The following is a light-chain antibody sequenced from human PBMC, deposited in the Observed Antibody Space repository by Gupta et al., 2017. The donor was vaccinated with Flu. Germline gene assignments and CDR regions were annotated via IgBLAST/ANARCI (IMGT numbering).Light chain of an antibody. V-gene: IGKV3-11*01. CDR2: DAS. CDR3: QQRSNRPPYT. J-gene: IGKJ2*01. CDR1: QSVSRY. Sequence: ATLALSPGERATLSCRASQSVSRYLSWYQQKPGQAPRLLIYDASVRATGIPARFSGGGSGTDFTLTISSREPEDFALYYCQQRSNRPPYTFGQGTKL.